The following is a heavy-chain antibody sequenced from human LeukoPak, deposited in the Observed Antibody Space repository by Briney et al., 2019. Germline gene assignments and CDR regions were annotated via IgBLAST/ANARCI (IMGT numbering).Heavy chain of an antibody. J-gene: IGHJ4*02. D-gene: IGHD3-22*01. Sequence: GGSLRLSCAASGFTFSSYSMNWVRQAPGKGLEWVSSISSSSSYIYYAESVKGRFTISRDNSKNTLYLQMNSLRAEDTALYYCARGTKPDSSGYYFDYWGQGTLVTVSS. CDR2: ISSSSSYI. V-gene: IGHV3-21*04. CDR1: GFTFSSYS. CDR3: ARGTKPDSSGYYFDY.